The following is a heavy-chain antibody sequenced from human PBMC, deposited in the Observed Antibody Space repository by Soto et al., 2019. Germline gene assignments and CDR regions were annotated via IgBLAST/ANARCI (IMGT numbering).Heavy chain of an antibody. CDR2: ITSISTYI. CDR3: ARDRGIAVAGTGVSYYGMDV. J-gene: IGHJ6*02. D-gene: IGHD6-19*01. V-gene: IGHV3-21*01. Sequence: GGSLRLSCAASGFTFSSYTMNWVRQAPGKGLEWVSSITSISTYIYYADSVKGRFTISRDNAKNSLYLQMNSLRAEDTAVYYCARDRGIAVAGTGVSYYGMDVWGQGTTVTVS. CDR1: GFTFSSYT.